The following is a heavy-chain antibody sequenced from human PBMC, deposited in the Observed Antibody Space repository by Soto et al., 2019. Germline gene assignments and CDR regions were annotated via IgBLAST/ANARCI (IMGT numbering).Heavy chain of an antibody. CDR1: GDSVSSNSAA. D-gene: IGHD2-15*01. V-gene: IGHV6-1*01. CDR3: AGDTTRCSGGSCYSFDP. J-gene: IGHJ5*02. Sequence: SQTLSLTCAISGDSVSSNSAAWNWIRQSPSRGLEWLGRTYYRSKWYNDYAVSVKSRITINPDTSKNQFSLQLNSVTPEDTAVYYCAGDTTRCSGGSCYSFDPWGQGTLVTVSS. CDR2: TYYRSKWYN.